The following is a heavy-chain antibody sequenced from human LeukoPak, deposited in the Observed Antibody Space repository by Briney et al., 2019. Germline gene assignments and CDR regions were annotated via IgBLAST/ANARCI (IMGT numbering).Heavy chain of an antibody. CDR2: INHRGGS. D-gene: IGHD3-10*01. J-gene: IGHJ4*02. CDR1: NGSFSGYS. V-gene: IGHV4-34*01. CDR3: ARHVPYGSGSLGPRMAYYFDY. Sequence: SETLSLTCAVYNGSFSGYSWTWIRQPPGKGLEWIGEINHRGGSNYNPSLKSRVTISEDTSKNQFSLKLSSVTAADTGVYYCARHVPYGSGSLGPRMAYYFDYWGQGSLVTVSS.